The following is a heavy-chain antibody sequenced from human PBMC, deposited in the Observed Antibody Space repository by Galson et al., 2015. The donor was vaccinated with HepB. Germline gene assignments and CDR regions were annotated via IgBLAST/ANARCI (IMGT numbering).Heavy chain of an antibody. CDR1: GYTFTSYG. Sequence: SVKVSCKASGYTFTSYGISWVRQAPGQGLEWMGWISAYNGNTNYAQKLQGRVTMTTDTSTSTAYMELRSLRSDDTAVYYCARDRPPQNDFWSGYHPHDAFDIWGQGTMVTVSS. D-gene: IGHD3-3*01. V-gene: IGHV1-18*04. CDR2: ISAYNGNT. J-gene: IGHJ3*02. CDR3: ARDRPPQNDFWSGYHPHDAFDI.